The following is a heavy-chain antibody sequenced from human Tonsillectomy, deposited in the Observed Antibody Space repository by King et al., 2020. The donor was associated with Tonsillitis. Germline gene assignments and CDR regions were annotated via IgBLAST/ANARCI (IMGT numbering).Heavy chain of an antibody. D-gene: IGHD3-16*02. CDR3: AKDGIALSDWYFDL. CDR1: GFPFSNYG. V-gene: IGHV3-30*18. CDR2: IAYDASYE. J-gene: IGHJ2*01. Sequence: VQLVESGGGVVQPGRSLRLSCAASGFPFSNYGMHWVRQAPGKGLEWVALIAYDASYENYADSVKGRFAISRDNSKNTLYLEMNSLRVEDTSVYYCAKDGIALSDWYFDLWGRGTLVTVSS.